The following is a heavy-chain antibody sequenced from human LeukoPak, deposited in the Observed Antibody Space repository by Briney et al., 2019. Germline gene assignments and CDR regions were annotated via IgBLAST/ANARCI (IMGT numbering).Heavy chain of an antibody. D-gene: IGHD5-18*01. CDR3: AKDQGGYSYGTFHY. J-gene: IGHJ4*02. CDR2: ISWNSGSI. Sequence: PGRSLGLSCAASGFTFDDYAMHWVRQAPGKGLEWVSGISWNSGSIGYADSVKGRFTISRDNAKNSLYLQMNSLRAEDTALYYCAKDQGGYSYGTFHYWGQGTLVTVSS. V-gene: IGHV3-9*01. CDR1: GFTFDDYA.